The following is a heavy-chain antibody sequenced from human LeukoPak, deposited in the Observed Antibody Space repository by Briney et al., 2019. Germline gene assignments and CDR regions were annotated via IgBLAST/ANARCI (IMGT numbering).Heavy chain of an antibody. CDR2: INHSGST. CDR1: GGSFSGYY. D-gene: IGHD2-2*02. J-gene: IGHJ6*02. V-gene: IGHV4-34*01. Sequence: SETLSLTCAVYGGSFSGYYWSWIRQPPGKGLEWIGEINHSGSTNYNPSLKSRVTISVDTSKNQFSLKLSSVTAADTAVYYCARGVRYQLPYRYYYYGMDVWGQGTTVTVSS. CDR3: ARGVRYQLPYRYYYYGMDV.